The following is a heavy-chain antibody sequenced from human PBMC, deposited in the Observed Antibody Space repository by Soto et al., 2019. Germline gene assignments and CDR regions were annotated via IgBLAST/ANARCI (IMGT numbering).Heavy chain of an antibody. D-gene: IGHD4-17*01. J-gene: IGHJ6*03. CDR2: IWYDGSDK. Sequence: QMQLVESGGGVVQPGTSLRLSCAASGFTFSNYAMHWVRQAPGKGLEWVTIIWYDGSDKNYGDSVKGRFTISRDNSKNTLYLQMNSLRVEDTAVYYCARDSGGDYHNYYMDVWGEGTTVTVSS. V-gene: IGHV3-33*01. CDR1: GFTFSNYA. CDR3: ARDSGGDYHNYYMDV.